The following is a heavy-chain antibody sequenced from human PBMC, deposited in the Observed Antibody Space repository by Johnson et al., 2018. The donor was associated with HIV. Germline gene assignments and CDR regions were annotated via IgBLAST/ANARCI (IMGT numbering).Heavy chain of an antibody. V-gene: IGHV3-30*18. D-gene: IGHD4-17*01. Sequence: VQLVESGGGVVQPGRSLRLSCAASGFTFSNAWMSWVRQAPGKGLEWVAVISYDGSNKYYADSVKGRFTISRDNSKNTLYLQMNSLRAEDTAVNYGAKLPVIYGDFDDAFNIWGQGTMVIVSA. CDR1: GFTFSNAW. J-gene: IGHJ3*02. CDR2: ISYDGSNK. CDR3: AKLPVIYGDFDDAFNI.